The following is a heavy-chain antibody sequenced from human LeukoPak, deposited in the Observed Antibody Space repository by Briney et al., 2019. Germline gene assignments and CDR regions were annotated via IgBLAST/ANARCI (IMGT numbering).Heavy chain of an antibody. D-gene: IGHD6-19*01. J-gene: IGHJ6*02. V-gene: IGHV1-18*01. CDR3: ARAQQWPGYYYYYGMDV. Sequence: ASMKVSCKASGYTFTNYGIGWVRQAPGQGLEWMGWISAYNDNTNYAQKLQGRVTMTTDTSTSTAYMELRSLISEDTAVYYCARAQQWPGYYYYYGMDVWGQGTTVTVSS. CDR1: GYTFTNYG. CDR2: ISAYNDNT.